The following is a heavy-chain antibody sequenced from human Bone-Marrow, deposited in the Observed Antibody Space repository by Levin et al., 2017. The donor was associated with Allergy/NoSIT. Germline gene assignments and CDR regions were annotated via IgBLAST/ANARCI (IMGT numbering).Heavy chain of an antibody. CDR1: GFTFSTSA. J-gene: IGHJ6*02. CDR3: ARDQVEKIRFLEWFDPANYYYYGMDV. Sequence: GGSLRLSCAASGFTFSTSAMSWVRQATGKGLEWVSSMTGSGDFTYYAESVKGRFTISRDNSKNTLFLQMDSLRVEDTALYYCARDQVEKIRFLEWFDPANYYYYGMDVWGQGTTVTVSS. CDR2: MTGSGDFT. D-gene: IGHD3-3*01. V-gene: IGHV3-23*01.